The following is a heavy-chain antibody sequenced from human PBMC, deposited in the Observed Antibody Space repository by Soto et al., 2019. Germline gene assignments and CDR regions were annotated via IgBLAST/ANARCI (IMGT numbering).Heavy chain of an antibody. CDR1: GFTFDSYA. D-gene: IGHD5-12*01. CDR3: AKDKMATIRGAYYFDY. J-gene: IGHJ4*02. CDR2: ISANGGDT. V-gene: IGHV3-23*01. Sequence: GSLRLSCAASGFTFDSYALSWVRQAPGKGLEWLSVISANGGDTDYADSAKGRFTISRDNSKNTLSLEMNSLRAEDTAVYYCAKDKMATIRGAYYFDYWGQGTPVTVSS.